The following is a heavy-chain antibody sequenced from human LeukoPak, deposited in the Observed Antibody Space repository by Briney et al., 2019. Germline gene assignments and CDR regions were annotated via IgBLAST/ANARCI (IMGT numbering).Heavy chain of an antibody. Sequence: PGGSLRLSCAASGFTFSSYAMSWVRQAPGKGLEWVSAIGGSGGSTYYADSVKGRFNISRDNSKNTLYLQMNGLSAEDTAVYYCAKDCGGDCHGAFDIWGQGTMVTVSS. J-gene: IGHJ3*02. CDR1: GFTFSSYA. CDR3: AKDCGGDCHGAFDI. D-gene: IGHD2-21*02. V-gene: IGHV3-23*01. CDR2: IGGSGGST.